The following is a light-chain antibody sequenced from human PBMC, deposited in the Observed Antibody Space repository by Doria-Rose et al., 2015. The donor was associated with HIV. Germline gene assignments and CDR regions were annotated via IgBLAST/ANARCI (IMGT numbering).Light chain of an antibody. J-gene: IGKJ3*01. V-gene: IGKV3-11*01. CDR1: QSVGSY. CDR3: QQRSNWPGFT. CDR2: DTS. Sequence: ATLSLPPGERATLSCRASQSVGSYLAWYQQKPGQAPRLLIYDTSNRVTGIPARFSGSGSGTDFTLTISSLEPEDFAVYYCQQRSNWPGFTFGPGTKVDIK.